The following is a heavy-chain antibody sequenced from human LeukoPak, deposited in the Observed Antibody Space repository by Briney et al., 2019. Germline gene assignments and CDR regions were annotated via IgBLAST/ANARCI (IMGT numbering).Heavy chain of an antibody. CDR1: GGAISNDNFY. Sequence: SETLSLTCTVSGGAISNDNFYWGWIRPPPGKGLEWIGSINYSGITYYNPSLKSRVTISLDTSKTQSSLKLSSVTAADTAVYYCARLSDYWSQGTLVTVSS. V-gene: IGHV4-39*01. CDR2: INYSGIT. CDR3: ARLSDY. J-gene: IGHJ4*02.